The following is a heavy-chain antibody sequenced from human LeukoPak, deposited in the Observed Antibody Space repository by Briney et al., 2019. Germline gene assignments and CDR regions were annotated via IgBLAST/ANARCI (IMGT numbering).Heavy chain of an antibody. Sequence: GGSLTLSCAASGFTVSSYAMSWLRQAPGKELEGCSAINGSGGNTYYADSVKGRFTIARDNSKNTLDLQMNSLGAEDTAVYYCAKGMRGIIDYWGQGTLVTVSS. CDR2: INGSGGNT. V-gene: IGHV3-23*01. J-gene: IGHJ4*02. CDR3: AKGMRGIIDY. CDR1: GFTVSSYA. D-gene: IGHD3-10*01.